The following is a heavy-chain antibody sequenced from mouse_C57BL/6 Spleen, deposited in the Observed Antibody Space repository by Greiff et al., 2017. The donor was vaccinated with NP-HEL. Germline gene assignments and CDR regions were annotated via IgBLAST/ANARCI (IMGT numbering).Heavy chain of an antibody. J-gene: IGHJ4*01. V-gene: IGHV2-2*01. CDR1: GFSLTSSG. Sequence: QVQLKASGPGLVQPSQSLSIPCTVSGFSLTSSGVHWVRQSPGKGLEWLGVLWSGGSTDYNAAFISRLSISKDNSKSQVFFKMNSLQADDTAIYYCARNRGSYAMDYWGQGTSVTVSS. CDR3: ARNRGSYAMDY. CDR2: LWSGGST.